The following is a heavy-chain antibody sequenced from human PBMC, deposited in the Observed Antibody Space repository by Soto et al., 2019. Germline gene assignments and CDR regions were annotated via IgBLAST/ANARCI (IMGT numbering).Heavy chain of an antibody. D-gene: IGHD6-13*01. CDR2: IYYSGST. CDR3: ARSPRIAAAGTGWFHP. CDR1: GESVSSGYY. J-gene: IGHJ5*02. V-gene: IGHV4-61*01. Sequence: SEALSLTCDVSGESVSSGYYWAWIRQPPGKGLEWIGYIYYSGSTNYNPSLKSRVTISVDTSKNQFSLKMSSVTAADTAVYYCARSPRIAAAGTGWFHPWGQGILVTVS.